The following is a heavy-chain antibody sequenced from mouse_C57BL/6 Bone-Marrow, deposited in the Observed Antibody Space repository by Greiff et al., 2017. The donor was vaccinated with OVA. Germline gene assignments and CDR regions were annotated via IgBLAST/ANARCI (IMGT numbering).Heavy chain of an antibody. CDR2: IYPRSGNT. V-gene: IGHV1-81*01. D-gene: IGHD2-4*01. CDR3: ARGDYDYDVGFAY. J-gene: IGHJ3*01. CDR1: GYTFTSYG. Sequence: VKLMESGAELARPGASVKLSCKASGYTFTSYGISWVKQRTGQGLEWIGEIYPRSGNTYYNEKFKGKATLTADKSSSTAYVELRSLTSEDSAVYFCARGDYDYDVGFAYWGQGTLVTVSA.